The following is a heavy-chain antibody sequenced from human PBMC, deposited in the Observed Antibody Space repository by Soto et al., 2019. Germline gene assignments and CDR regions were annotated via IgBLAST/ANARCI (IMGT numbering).Heavy chain of an antibody. CDR3: ARARGCSGGSCYHDYYYGMDV. CDR1: GYTFTGYY. D-gene: IGHD2-15*01. J-gene: IGHJ6*02. V-gene: IGHV1-2*04. Sequence: ASLKVSCKASGYTFTGYYMHWVRQAPGQGLEWMGWINPNSGGTNYAQKFQGWVTMTRDTSISTAYMEPSRLRSDDTAVYYCARARGCSGGSCYHDYYYGMDVWGQGTTVTVSS. CDR2: INPNSGGT.